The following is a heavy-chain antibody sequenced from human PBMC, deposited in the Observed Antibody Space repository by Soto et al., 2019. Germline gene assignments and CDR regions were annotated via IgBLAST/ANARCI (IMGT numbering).Heavy chain of an antibody. CDR1: GFTFSSYW. CDR3: ARGVSPYYFDY. Sequence: EVQLVESGGGLVQPGGSLRLSCAASGFTFSSYWMSWVRQAPGKGLEWVANIKQDGSEKYYVDSVKGRFTISRDNAKNSLYLQMNSLRVEDTAVYYCARGVSPYYFDYWGQGTLVTVSS. V-gene: IGHV3-7*01. J-gene: IGHJ4*02. CDR2: IKQDGSEK. D-gene: IGHD3-10*01.